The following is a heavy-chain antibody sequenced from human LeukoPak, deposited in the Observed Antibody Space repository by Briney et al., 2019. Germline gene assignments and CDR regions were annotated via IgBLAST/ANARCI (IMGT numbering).Heavy chain of an antibody. V-gene: IGHV4-4*02. J-gene: IGHJ4*02. Sequence: KPSETLSLTCAVSGGSISSDNWWSWVRQSPGKGLEWMGEIHQSGNTNYNPSLKSRVTMSVDKSKNQFSLNLNSVTAAGTAVYYCATQYGSRHFQFDYWGQGTLVTVSS. D-gene: IGHD3-10*01. CDR3: ATQYGSRHFQFDY. CDR2: IHQSGNT. CDR1: GGSISSDNW.